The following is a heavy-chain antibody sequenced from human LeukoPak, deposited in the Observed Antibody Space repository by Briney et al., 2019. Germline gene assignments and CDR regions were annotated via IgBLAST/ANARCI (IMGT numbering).Heavy chain of an antibody. J-gene: IGHJ4*02. CDR3: AIYVVYGSGKYYFDY. CDR1: GGSTSSISSY. V-gene: IGHV4-39*01. CDR2: IYYSGST. Sequence: SETLSLTCTVSGGSTSSISSYWGWIRQPPGKGLEWIGTIYYSGSTYYNPSLKSRVTISVDTSENQFSLKLSSVTAADPVVYCCAIYVVYGSGKYYFDYWGQGTLVTVSS. D-gene: IGHD3-10*01.